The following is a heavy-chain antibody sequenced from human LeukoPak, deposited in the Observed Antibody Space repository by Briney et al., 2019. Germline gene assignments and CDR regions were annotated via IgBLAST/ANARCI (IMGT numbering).Heavy chain of an antibody. CDR3: AKAHSSSWYLFWFDP. CDR2: ISWNSGSI. V-gene: IGHV3-9*01. Sequence: GGSLRLSCAASGFTFDDYVMHWVRQAPGKGLEWVSGISWNSGSIGYAGSVKGRFTISRDNAKNSLYLQMNSLRAEDTALYYCAKAHSSSWYLFWFDPWGQGTLVTVSS. CDR1: GFTFDDYV. D-gene: IGHD6-13*01. J-gene: IGHJ5*02.